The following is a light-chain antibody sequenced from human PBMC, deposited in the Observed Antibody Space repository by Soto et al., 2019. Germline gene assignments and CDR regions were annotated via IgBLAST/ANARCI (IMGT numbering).Light chain of an antibody. J-gene: IGKJ5*01. CDR1: QSVTSNY. CDR3: QHYVSPPIT. Sequence: ETVLTQSPGTLSLSPGERATLSFRASQSVTSNYIAWYQQKPGQAPRLLVYGASSRATGISDRFSGSGSGTDFTLTISRLEPEDFAVYYCQHYVSPPITFGQGTRLEI. V-gene: IGKV3-20*01. CDR2: GAS.